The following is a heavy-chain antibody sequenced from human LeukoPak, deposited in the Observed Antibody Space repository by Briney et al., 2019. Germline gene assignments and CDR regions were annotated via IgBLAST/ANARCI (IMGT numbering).Heavy chain of an antibody. V-gene: IGHV1-8*01. D-gene: IGHD3-3*02. CDR1: GYTFTSYD. J-gene: IGHJ4*02. CDR2: MNPNSGNT. Sequence: ASVKVSCKASGYTFTSYDINWVRQATGQGLEWMGWMNPNSGNTGYAQKFQGRVTMTRNTSISTAYMELSSLRYTAVYYCARDVLARRAFDYWGQGTLVTVSS. CDR3: ARDVLARRAFDY.